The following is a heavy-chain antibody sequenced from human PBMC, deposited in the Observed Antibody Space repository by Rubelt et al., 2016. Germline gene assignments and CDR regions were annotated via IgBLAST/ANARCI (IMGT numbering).Heavy chain of an antibody. J-gene: IGHJ6*02. D-gene: IGHD5-12*01. CDR2: IYSSGST. V-gene: IGHV4-59*01. CDR3: ARDRTPSGYDSGMDV. Sequence: GLEWIGYIYSSGSTNYNDSLKSRVTISIDRSKNQFSLNLRSVTAADTAVYYCARDRTPSGYDSGMDVWGQGTTVTVSS.